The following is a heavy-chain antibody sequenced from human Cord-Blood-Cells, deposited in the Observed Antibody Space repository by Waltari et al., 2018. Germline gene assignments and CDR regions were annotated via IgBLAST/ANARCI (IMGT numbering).Heavy chain of an antibody. J-gene: IGHJ4*02. Sequence: QVQLQESGPGLVKPSETLSLTCTVSGGSISSYYWSWIRQPPGKGLEWIGYIYYSGSTNDNPALKSRATRSVDTSKNQFSLKLSSVTAADTAVYYCASGIVSYGIVNYWGQGTLVTVSS. CDR1: GGSISSYY. CDR2: IYYSGST. V-gene: IGHV4-59*01. CDR3: ASGIVSYGIVNY. D-gene: IGHD1-26*01.